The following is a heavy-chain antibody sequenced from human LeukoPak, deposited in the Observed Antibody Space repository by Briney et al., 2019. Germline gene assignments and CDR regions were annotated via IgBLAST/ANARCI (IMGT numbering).Heavy chain of an antibody. D-gene: IGHD6-13*01. Sequence: GASVKVSCKASGGTFSSYAISWVRQAPGQGLEWMGGIIPISGTANYAQKFQGRVTITADKSTSTAYMELSSLRSEDTAVYYCASPPRVAAAGTPSGDAFDIWGQGTMVTVSS. CDR1: GGTFSSYA. J-gene: IGHJ3*02. V-gene: IGHV1-69*06. CDR2: IIPISGTA. CDR3: ASPPRVAAAGTPSGDAFDI.